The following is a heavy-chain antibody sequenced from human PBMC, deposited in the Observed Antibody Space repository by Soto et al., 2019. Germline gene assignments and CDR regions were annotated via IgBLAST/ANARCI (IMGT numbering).Heavy chain of an antibody. D-gene: IGHD6-6*01. V-gene: IGHV4-34*01. CDR1: GGSFSGYY. CDR3: ARGAWLVYYYYYMDV. Sequence: SETLSLTCAVYGGSFSGYYWSWIRQPPGKGLEWIGEINHSGSTNYNPSLKSRVTISVDTSKNQFSLKLSSVTAADTAVYYCARGAWLVYYYYYMDVWGKGTTVT. CDR2: INHSGST. J-gene: IGHJ6*03.